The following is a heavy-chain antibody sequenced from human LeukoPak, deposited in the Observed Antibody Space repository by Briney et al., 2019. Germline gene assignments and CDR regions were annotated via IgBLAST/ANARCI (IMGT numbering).Heavy chain of an antibody. CDR3: AVRPGSGWYGNDY. CDR2: ISGSGGST. V-gene: IGHV3-23*01. J-gene: IGHJ4*02. CDR1: GFTFSSYA. Sequence: PGGSLRLSCAASGFTFSSYAMSWVRQAPGKGLEWVSAISGSGGSTYHADSVKGRFTISRDNSKNTLYLQMNSLRAEDTAVYYCAVRPGSGWYGNDYWGQGTLVTVSS. D-gene: IGHD6-19*01.